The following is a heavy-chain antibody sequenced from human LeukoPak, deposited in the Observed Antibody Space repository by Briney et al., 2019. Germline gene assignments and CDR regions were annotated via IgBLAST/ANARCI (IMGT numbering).Heavy chain of an antibody. V-gene: IGHV3-30-3*01. CDR3: ARGRVVVVAATDY. Sequence: PGRSLRLSCAASGFTFSSYAMHWVRQAPGKGLEWVAVISYDGSNKYYADSVKGRFTISRDNSKNTLYLQMNSLRAEDTAVYYCARGRVVVVAATDYWGQGTLVTVSS. CDR2: ISYDGSNK. J-gene: IGHJ4*02. D-gene: IGHD2-15*01. CDR1: GFTFSSYA.